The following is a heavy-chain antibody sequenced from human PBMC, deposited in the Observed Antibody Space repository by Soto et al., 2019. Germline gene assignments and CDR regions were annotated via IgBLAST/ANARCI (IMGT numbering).Heavy chain of an antibody. V-gene: IGHV3-7*03. J-gene: IGHJ5*02. Sequence: EVQLVESGGGLVQPGGSLRLSCAASGFTFSSYWMSWVRQAPGKGLEWVANIKQDGSEKYYVDSVKGRFTISRDNAKNSLYLQMNSLRAEDTAVYYCAREPWLVEGWFDPWGQGTLVTVSS. CDR2: IKQDGSEK. CDR1: GFTFSSYW. CDR3: AREPWLVEGWFDP. D-gene: IGHD6-19*01.